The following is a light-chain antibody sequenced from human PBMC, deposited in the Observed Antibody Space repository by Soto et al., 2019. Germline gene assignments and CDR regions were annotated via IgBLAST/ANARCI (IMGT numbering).Light chain of an antibody. CDR1: QGINTF. CDR2: AAS. J-gene: IGKJ4*01. Sequence: SPASLSGSEEGHVTITCRASQGINTFLAWYQQKPGKAPKLLIYAASTLQSGVPSRFSGSGSGTDFTLTISSLQPEDFAPYYCQQPESFPPPFGGGTKAAIK. V-gene: IGKV1-9*01. CDR3: QQPESFPPP.